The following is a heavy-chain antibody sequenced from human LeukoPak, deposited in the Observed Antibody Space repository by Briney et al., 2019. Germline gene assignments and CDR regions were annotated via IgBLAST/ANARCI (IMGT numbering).Heavy chain of an antibody. Sequence: SETLSLTCTVSGGSISSSSYYWGWIRQPPGKGLEWIGSIYYSGSTYYNPSLKSRVTISVDTSKNQFSLKLTSVTAADTAVYYCARDNPWNWFDPWGQGTLVTVSS. CDR2: IYYSGST. CDR3: ARDNPWNWFDP. V-gene: IGHV4-39*07. J-gene: IGHJ5*02. CDR1: GGSISSSSYY.